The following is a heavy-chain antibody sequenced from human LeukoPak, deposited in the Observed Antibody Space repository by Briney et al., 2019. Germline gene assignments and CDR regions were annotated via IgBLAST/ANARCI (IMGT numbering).Heavy chain of an antibody. V-gene: IGHV3-15*01. J-gene: IGHJ4*02. D-gene: IGHD3-10*01. Sequence: GSLRLSCAASGFAFSNAWMSWVRRAPGKGLEWVGRIKSKTDGGTTDYAAPVKGRFTISRDDSKNTLYLQMNSLKTEDTAVYYCTTDSLLWFGELSSFDYWGQGTLVTVSS. CDR3: TTDSLLWFGELSSFDY. CDR2: IKSKTDGGTT. CDR1: GFAFSNAW.